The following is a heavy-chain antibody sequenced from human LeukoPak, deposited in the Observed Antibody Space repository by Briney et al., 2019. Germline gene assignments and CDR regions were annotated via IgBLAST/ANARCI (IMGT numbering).Heavy chain of an antibody. J-gene: IGHJ4*02. Sequence: PGGSLRLSCAASELMFNKYGMNWVRQAPGKGLEWVASIRSDGENKGYADSVKGRFTISKDNSKNTLYLEMNSLRVEDTAVYYCISGLADVGYYFDYWGQGTLVTVSS. D-gene: IGHD2-15*01. CDR2: IRSDGENK. V-gene: IGHV3-30*02. CDR1: ELMFNKYG. CDR3: ISGLADVGYYFDY.